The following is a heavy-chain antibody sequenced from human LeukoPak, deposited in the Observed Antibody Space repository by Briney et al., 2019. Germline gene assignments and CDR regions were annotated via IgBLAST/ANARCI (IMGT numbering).Heavy chain of an antibody. J-gene: IGHJ5*02. CDR1: GGSISSSSYY. CDR3: ARGCGDGYNWFDP. CDR2: IYYSGST. D-gene: IGHD2-2*03. Sequence: SETLSLTCTVSGGSISSSSYYWGWIRQPPGKGLEWIGSIYYSGSTYYNPSLKSRVTISVDTSKNQFSLKLSSVTAADTAVYYCARGCGDGYNWFDPWGQGTLVTVSS. V-gene: IGHV4-39*01.